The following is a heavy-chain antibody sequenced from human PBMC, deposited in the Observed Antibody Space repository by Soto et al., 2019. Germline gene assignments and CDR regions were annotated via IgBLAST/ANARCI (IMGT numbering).Heavy chain of an antibody. Sequence: ASVKVSCKASGYTFTSDAMHWVRQAPGQRLEWMGWINAGNGNTKYSQKFQGRVTITRDTSASTAYMELSSLRSEDTALYYCARDQRGRRYHYYMDVWGKGTTVTVSS. CDR2: INAGNGNT. CDR3: ARDQRGRRYHYYMDV. J-gene: IGHJ6*03. CDR1: GYTFTSDA. V-gene: IGHV1-3*01.